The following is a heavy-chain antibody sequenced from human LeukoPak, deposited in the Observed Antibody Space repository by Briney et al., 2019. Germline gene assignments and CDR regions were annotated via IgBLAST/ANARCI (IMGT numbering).Heavy chain of an antibody. D-gene: IGHD2-2*01. CDR3: AKEPREYCSSTSCPNWIDP. J-gene: IGHJ5*02. Sequence: GGSLRLSCAASGFTFSSYAMSWVRQAPGKGLEWVASISASGGTTYYADSVKGRFTISRDNSKNTLYLQMSSLRAEDTAVYYCAKEPREYCSSTSCPNWIDPWGQGTLVTVSS. CDR2: ISASGGTT. V-gene: IGHV3-23*01. CDR1: GFTFSSYA.